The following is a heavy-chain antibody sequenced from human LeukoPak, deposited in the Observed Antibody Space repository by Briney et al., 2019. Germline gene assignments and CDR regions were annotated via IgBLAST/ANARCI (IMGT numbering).Heavy chain of an antibody. CDR2: INHSGST. V-gene: IGHV4-34*01. D-gene: IGHD2-15*01. CDR3: ARGIYCSGGSCYSGDFDY. CDR1: GVSFSGYY. J-gene: IGHJ4*02. Sequence: SETLSLTCAVYGVSFSGYYWSWIRQPPGKGLEWIGEINHSGSTNYNPSLKSRVTISVDTSKNQFSLKLSSVTAADTAVYYCARGIYCSGGSCYSGDFDYWGQGTLVTVSS.